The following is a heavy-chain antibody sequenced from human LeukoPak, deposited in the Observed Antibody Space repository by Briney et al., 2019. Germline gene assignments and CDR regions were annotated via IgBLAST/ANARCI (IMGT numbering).Heavy chain of an antibody. J-gene: IGHJ4*02. CDR2: INHSGST. CDR3: ASGAPKVEMATKYYFDY. CDR1: GGSFSGHY. Sequence: SETLSLTYAVYGGSFSGHYWSWIRQPPGKGLEWIGEINHSGSTNYNPSLKSRVTISVDTSKNQFSLKLSSVTAADTAVYYCASGAPKVEMATKYYFDYWGQGTLVTVSS. D-gene: IGHD5-24*01. V-gene: IGHV4-34*01.